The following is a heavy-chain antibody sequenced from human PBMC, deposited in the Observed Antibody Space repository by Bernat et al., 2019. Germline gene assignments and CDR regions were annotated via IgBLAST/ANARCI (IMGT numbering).Heavy chain of an antibody. CDR1: GGSISSYY. CDR3: ARLGGYSGYSFSKFDY. J-gene: IGHJ4*02. V-gene: IGHV4-59*01. CDR2: IYYSGSI. Sequence: QVQLQESGPGLVKPSETLSLTCTVSGGSISSYYWSWIRQPPGKGLEWIGYIYYSGSINYNPSLKSRVTISVDTSKNQFSLKLSSVTAADTAVYYCARLGGYSGYSFSKFDYWGQGTLVTVSS. D-gene: IGHD5-12*01.